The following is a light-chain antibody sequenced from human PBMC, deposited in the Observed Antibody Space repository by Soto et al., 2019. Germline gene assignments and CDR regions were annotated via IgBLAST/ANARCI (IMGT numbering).Light chain of an antibody. J-gene: IGLJ2*01. CDR3: ATWDDNMNVV. V-gene: IGLV1-44*01. CDR2: TNN. CDR1: SSNFGSNT. Sequence: QSVLTQPPSVSGTPGQRVTISCSGSSSNFGSNTVNWYQQVPGTAPKLLIYTNNERPSGVPDRFSGSKSGTSASLAISGLQSEDEADYYCATWDDNMNVVFGGGTKLTVL.